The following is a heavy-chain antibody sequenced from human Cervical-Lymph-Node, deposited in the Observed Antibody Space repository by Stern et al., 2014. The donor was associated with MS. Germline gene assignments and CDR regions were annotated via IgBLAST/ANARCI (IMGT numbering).Heavy chain of an antibody. V-gene: IGHV1-69*01. J-gene: IGHJ6*02. CDR2: IIPIFGTP. Sequence: QVQLVQSGAAVKKPGSSVKAPCKASGDTLATPAINWMRRPPGQGLERMGGIIPIFGTPNYAQIFQGRVTITADDSTSTAYLELNSLRSEDTAVYYCASPSTVTVGAMDVWGQGTTVTVSS. D-gene: IGHD4-17*01. CDR1: GDTLATPA. CDR3: ASPSTVTVGAMDV.